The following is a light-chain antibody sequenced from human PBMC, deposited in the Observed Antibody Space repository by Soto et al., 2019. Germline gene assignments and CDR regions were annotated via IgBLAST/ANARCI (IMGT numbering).Light chain of an antibody. Sequence: EIAVTQSPGTLSVSPGERATLSCRASQSIDWKVAWYQQKPGQAPRLVIHDSSIRATGIPARFSGSGSGTDFTLTINSLQSEDFAVYYCQQYNHWLSISFGQGTRLEIK. V-gene: IGKV3-15*01. CDR1: QSIDWK. CDR3: QQYNHWLSIS. J-gene: IGKJ5*01. CDR2: DSS.